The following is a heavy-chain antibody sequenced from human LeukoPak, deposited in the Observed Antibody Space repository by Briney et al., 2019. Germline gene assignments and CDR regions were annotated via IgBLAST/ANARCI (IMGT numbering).Heavy chain of an antibody. CDR1: GDSVSSNSAA. D-gene: IGHD6-19*01. V-gene: IGHV6-1*01. CDR3: AREGLQQWLVRVDEGYYYYYMDV. Sequence: SQTLSLTCALSGDSVSSNSAAWNWVRQSPSRGLEWLGRTYYRARWYNDYAVSVKSRITINPDTSKNQFSLQLNSVTPEDTAVYYCAREGLQQWLVRVDEGYYYYYMDVWGKGTTVTVSS. J-gene: IGHJ6*03. CDR2: TYYRARWYN.